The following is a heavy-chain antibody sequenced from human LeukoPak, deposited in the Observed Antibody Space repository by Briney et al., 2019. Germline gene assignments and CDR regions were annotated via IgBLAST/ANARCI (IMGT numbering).Heavy chain of an antibody. CDR1: GGSFSGYY. J-gene: IGHJ4*02. V-gene: IGHV4-34*01. CDR3: ARERRPRYSSGWYFGY. CDR2: INHSGST. Sequence: SETLSLTCAVYGGSFSGYYWSWIRQPPGKGLEWIGEINHSGSTNYNPSLKSRVTISVDTSKNQFSLKLSSMTAADTAVYYCARERRPRYSSGWYFGYWGQGTLVTVSS. D-gene: IGHD6-19*01.